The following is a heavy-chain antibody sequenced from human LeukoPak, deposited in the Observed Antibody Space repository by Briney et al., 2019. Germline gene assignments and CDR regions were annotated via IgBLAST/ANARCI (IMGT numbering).Heavy chain of an antibody. J-gene: IGHJ4*02. V-gene: IGHV4-39*01. CDR1: GGSISSSSYY. CDR3: ARCTMVRGVGPTTFDY. Sequence: SETLSLTCTVSGGSISSSSYYWGWLRQPPGKGLVWFGTIYYSGSTYYNPSLKSRVTISVDTSKNQFSLKLSSVTAADTAVYYCARCTMVRGVGPTTFDYWGQGTLVTVSS. CDR2: IYYSGST. D-gene: IGHD3-10*01.